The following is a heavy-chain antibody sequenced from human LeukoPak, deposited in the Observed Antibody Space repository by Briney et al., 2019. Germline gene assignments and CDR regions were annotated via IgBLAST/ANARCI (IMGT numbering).Heavy chain of an antibody. D-gene: IGHD1-1*01. Sequence: GGSLRLSCAASGFTFSDYYMSWIRQAPGKGLEWVGRIKNKADGGTTDYAAPVKGRFTISRDDSTSTLYLQMNSLKTEDTAVYYCGTGSAFDIWGQGTMVTVSS. CDR3: GTGSAFDI. CDR2: IKNKADGGTT. V-gene: IGHV3-15*01. CDR1: GFTFSDYY. J-gene: IGHJ3*02.